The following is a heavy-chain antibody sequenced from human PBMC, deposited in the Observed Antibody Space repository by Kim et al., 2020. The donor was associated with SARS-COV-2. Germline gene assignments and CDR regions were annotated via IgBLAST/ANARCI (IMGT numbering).Heavy chain of an antibody. CDR3: ARDGGPFTDSKYGMDV. CDR1: GGSIRSGNYY. CDR2: IHDSGNT. J-gene: IGHJ6*02. D-gene: IGHD3-16*01. Sequence: SETLSLTCTVSGGSIRSGNYYWTWIRQHPGKGLEWIGNIHDSGNTYYNSSLESRVTISVDTSKNQFSLHLGSVTAADTAVYYCARDGGPFTDSKYGMDVWGQGTTVTVSS. V-gene: IGHV4-31*03.